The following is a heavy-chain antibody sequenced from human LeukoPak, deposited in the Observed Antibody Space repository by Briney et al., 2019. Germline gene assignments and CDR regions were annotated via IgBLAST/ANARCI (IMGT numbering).Heavy chain of an antibody. Sequence: EPSQTLSLTCTVSGGSISSGSYYWSWIRQPAGKGLEWIGRIYTSGSTNYNPSLKSRVTISVDTSKNQFSLKLSSVTAADTAVYYCARRYSSRNFDYWGQGTLVTVSS. CDR2: IYTSGST. CDR1: GGSISSGSYY. V-gene: IGHV4-61*02. CDR3: ARRYSSRNFDY. J-gene: IGHJ4*02. D-gene: IGHD6-13*01.